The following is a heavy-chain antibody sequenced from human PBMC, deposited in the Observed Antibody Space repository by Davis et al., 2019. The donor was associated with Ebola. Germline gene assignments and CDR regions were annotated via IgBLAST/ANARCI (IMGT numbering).Heavy chain of an antibody. CDR2: IYYSGST. CDR1: GGSISSSSYY. Sequence: SETLSLTCTVSGGSISSSSYYWGWIRQPPGKGLEWSGSIYYSGSTYYNPSLKSRVTISVDTSKNQFSLKLSSVTAADTAVYYCAVGNSGSYFGAFDIWGQGTMVTVSS. J-gene: IGHJ3*02. D-gene: IGHD1-26*01. V-gene: IGHV4-39*01. CDR3: AVGNSGSYFGAFDI.